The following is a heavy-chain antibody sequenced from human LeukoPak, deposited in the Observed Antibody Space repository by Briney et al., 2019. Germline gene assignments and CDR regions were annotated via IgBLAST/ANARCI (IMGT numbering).Heavy chain of an antibody. J-gene: IGHJ5*02. CDR3: ARVVAAAGNNWFDP. Sequence: SETLSLTCAVSGDSISSGGYSWSWIRQTPGKGLEWIAYIHDSGNTYNNPSLKTRLSISIDTSKNQFSLRLNSVTAADTALYYCARVVAAAGNNWFDPWGQGTLVTVSS. D-gene: IGHD6-13*01. CDR2: IHDSGNT. V-gene: IGHV4-30-4*07. CDR1: GDSISSGGYS.